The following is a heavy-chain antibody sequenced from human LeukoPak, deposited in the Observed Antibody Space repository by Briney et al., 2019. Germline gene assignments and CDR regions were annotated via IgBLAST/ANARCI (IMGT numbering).Heavy chain of an antibody. V-gene: IGHV1-46*01. CDR1: GYTFTSYY. CDR3: ARVDCSSTSCYRGYFDY. D-gene: IGHD2-2*01. Sequence: ASVKVSCKASGYTFTSYYMHWVRQAPGQGLEWMGIINPSGGSTSYAQKFQGRVTMTRDTSTSTVYMELSSLRSEDTAVYYCARVDCSSTSCYRGYFDYWGQGTLVTVSS. CDR2: INPSGGST. J-gene: IGHJ4*02.